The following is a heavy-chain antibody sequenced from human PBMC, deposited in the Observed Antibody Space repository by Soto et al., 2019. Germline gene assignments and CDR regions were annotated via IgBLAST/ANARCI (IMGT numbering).Heavy chain of an antibody. J-gene: IGHJ4*02. V-gene: IGHV1-18*04. CDR3: ARDTAMVRSFDY. CDR1: GYTFTSYG. CDR2: ISANNGNT. D-gene: IGHD5-18*01. Sequence: ASVKVSCKASGYTFTSYGISWVRQAPGQGLEWMGWISANNGNTNYAQKLQGRVTMTTDTSTSTAYMELRSLRSDDTAVYYCARDTAMVRSFDYWGQGTLVTVSS.